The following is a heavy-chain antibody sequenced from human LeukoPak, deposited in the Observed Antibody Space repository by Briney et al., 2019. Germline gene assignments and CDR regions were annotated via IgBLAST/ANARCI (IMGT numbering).Heavy chain of an antibody. CDR2: INSDGSST. V-gene: IGHV3-74*01. J-gene: IGHJ5*02. CDR1: GFTFSSYW. D-gene: IGHD2-21*02. CDR3: ARDAYCGGDCSFVSIGGFDP. Sequence: GGSLRPSCAASGFTFSSYWMHWVRQAPGKGLVWVSRINSDGSSTTYADSAKGRFTISRDNAKNSLYLQMNGLRAEDTAVYYCARDAYCGGDCSFVSIGGFDPWGQGTLVTVSS.